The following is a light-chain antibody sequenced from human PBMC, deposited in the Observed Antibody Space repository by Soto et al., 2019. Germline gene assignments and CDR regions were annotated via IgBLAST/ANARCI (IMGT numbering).Light chain of an antibody. CDR3: QPYAGSRWT. J-gene: IGKJ1*01. Sequence: DIVLTQSPGTLSLSPGERATLSCRASQSVGSAYLAWYQHKPGQAPRLLIYGTSSRATGIADRFPGSGSGTDFNLTISRLEPEDFAVYYCQPYAGSRWTFGQGTKV. CDR2: GTS. CDR1: QSVGSAY. V-gene: IGKV3-20*01.